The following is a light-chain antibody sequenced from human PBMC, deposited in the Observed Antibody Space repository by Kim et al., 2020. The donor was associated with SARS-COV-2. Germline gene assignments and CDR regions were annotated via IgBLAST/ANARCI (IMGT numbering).Light chain of an antibody. J-gene: IGLJ2*01. CDR1: KLRDKY. CDR3: QAWDSSTVV. V-gene: IGLV3-1*01. CDR2: QDS. Sequence: SVSPGQTASITCAGYKLRDKYACWYQQKPGQSPVLVIYQDSKRPSGIPERFSGSNSGNTATLTISGTQAMDEADYYCQAWDSSTVVFGGGTQLTVL.